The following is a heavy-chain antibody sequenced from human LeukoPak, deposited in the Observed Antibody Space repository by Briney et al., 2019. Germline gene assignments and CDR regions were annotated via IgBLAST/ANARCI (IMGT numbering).Heavy chain of an antibody. V-gene: IGHV3-33*01. CDR2: ICSDSTNK. D-gene: IGHD4-17*01. Sequence: GGSLRLSCAASGFTFSTYAMHWVRQAPGKGLEGVAVICSDSTNKYYADSVRGRFTISRDNSKNTLYLQMSSLRAEDTAMYYCARDRLTTVTTFHFDYWGQGTLVTVSS. CDR3: ARDRLTTVTTFHFDY. CDR1: GFTFSTYA. J-gene: IGHJ4*02.